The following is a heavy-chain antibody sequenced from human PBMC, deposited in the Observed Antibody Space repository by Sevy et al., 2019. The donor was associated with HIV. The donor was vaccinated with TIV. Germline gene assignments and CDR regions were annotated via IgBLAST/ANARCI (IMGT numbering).Heavy chain of an antibody. V-gene: IGHV1-24*01. D-gene: IGHD2-15*01. CDR2: LDPEDGET. CDR1: GYRLIEVS. Sequence: ASVKVSCKVSGYRLIEVSMHWVRQAPGKGLEWMGHLDPEDGETIYAQNFQGRVTMTEDTSTDTAYMEVSRLRSEDRAVYYCAADRGEDYCSGNSCQRHYYYGLDVWGQGTTVTVSS. J-gene: IGHJ6*02. CDR3: AADRGEDYCSGNSCQRHYYYGLDV.